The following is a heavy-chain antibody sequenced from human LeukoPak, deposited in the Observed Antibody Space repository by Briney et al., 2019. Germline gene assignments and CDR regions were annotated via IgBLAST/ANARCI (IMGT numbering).Heavy chain of an antibody. CDR3: ARDRVGFGEFQNYYYYMDV. CDR1: GGSISSYY. J-gene: IGHJ6*03. CDR2: IYTSGST. D-gene: IGHD3-10*01. Sequence: SETLFLTCTVSGGSISSYYWSWIRQPAGKGLEWIGRIYTSGSTNYNPSLKSRVTMSVDTSKNQFSLKLSSVTAADTAVYYCARDRVGFGEFQNYYYYMDVWGKGTTVTVSS. V-gene: IGHV4-4*07.